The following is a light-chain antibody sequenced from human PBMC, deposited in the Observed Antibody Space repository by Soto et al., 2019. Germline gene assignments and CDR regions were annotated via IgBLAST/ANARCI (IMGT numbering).Light chain of an antibody. CDR1: QSVSSK. CDR2: GTS. CDR3: QQYNDWPLT. J-gene: IGKJ1*01. Sequence: EIVMTQSPATLSVSPGERATLSCRASQSVSSKLAWYQKKPGQAPRLLIYGTSTRATGIPARFGGSWSGTEFSLIISSLQSEDFAVYYCQQYNDWPLTFGQGTKVEIK. V-gene: IGKV3-15*01.